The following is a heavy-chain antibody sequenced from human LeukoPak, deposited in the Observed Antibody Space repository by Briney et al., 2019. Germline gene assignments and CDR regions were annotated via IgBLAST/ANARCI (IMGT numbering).Heavy chain of an antibody. CDR2: IIPIFGTA. V-gene: IGHV1-69*06. Sequence: SVKVSCKASGGTFSSYAISWVRQAPGQGLEWMGGIIPIFGTANYAQKFQSRVTITADKSTSTAYMELSSLRSEDTAVYYCARSITIGGSWDAFDIWGQGTMVTVSS. D-gene: IGHD3-16*01. CDR1: GGTFSSYA. J-gene: IGHJ3*02. CDR3: ARSITIGGSWDAFDI.